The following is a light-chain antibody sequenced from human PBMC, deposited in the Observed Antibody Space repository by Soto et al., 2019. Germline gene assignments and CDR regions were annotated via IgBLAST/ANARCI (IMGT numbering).Light chain of an antibody. Sequence: QSALTQPASVSGSPGQSITISCTGTSRDVGGYDFVSWYQHYPGKAPKLMIYDVSNRASGVSNRFSGSKSGNAASLTISGLQAEDEADYYCSSYTSINTLVFGGGTKLTVL. CDR3: SSYTSINTLV. CDR2: DVS. CDR1: SRDVGGYDF. J-gene: IGLJ2*01. V-gene: IGLV2-14*03.